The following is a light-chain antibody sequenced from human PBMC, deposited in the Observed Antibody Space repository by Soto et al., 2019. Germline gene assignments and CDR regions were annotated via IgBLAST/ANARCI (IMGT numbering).Light chain of an antibody. V-gene: IGKV1-39*01. CDR1: QTIDSY. CDR2: AAS. Sequence: DSHMTQSPYSLSASVGDTVTITCRAIQTIDSYLNWFQQKSGQAPKLLMNAASTLRSGVPSRFSASGSGTDFTLTISRLQTEDYATYYCQQSYNAPFNFGPGTKVDI. CDR3: QQSYNAPFN. J-gene: IGKJ3*01.